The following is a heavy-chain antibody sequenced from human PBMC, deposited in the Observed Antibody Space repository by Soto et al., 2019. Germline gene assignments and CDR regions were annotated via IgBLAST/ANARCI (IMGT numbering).Heavy chain of an antibody. V-gene: IGHV1-18*01. Sequence: QVQLVQSGAEVKKPGASVKVSCKASGYTFTSYGISWVRQAPGQGLEWMGWISDYNGNTNQAQTLQGRGNITTDTSTSTAYMELRSLSSDDTAVYYCARDNWNYLLGGKFDPWGQGTLVTVSS. CDR3: ARDNWNYLLGGKFDP. CDR2: ISDYNGNT. CDR1: GYTFTSYG. J-gene: IGHJ5*02. D-gene: IGHD1-7*01.